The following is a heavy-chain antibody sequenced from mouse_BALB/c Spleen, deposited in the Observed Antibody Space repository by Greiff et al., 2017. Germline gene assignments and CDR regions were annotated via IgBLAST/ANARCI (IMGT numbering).Heavy chain of an antibody. CDR3: ARQGGNYEDYAMDY. J-gene: IGHJ4*01. V-gene: IGHV5-2*01. CDR2: INSDGGST. Sequence: EVKLVESGGGLVQPGESLKLSCESNEYEFPSHDMSWVRKTPEKRLELVAAINSDGGSTYYPDTMERRFIISRDNTKKTLYLQMSSLRSEDTALYYCARQGGNYEDYAMDYWGQGTSVTVSS. CDR1: EYEFPSHD. D-gene: IGHD2-1*01.